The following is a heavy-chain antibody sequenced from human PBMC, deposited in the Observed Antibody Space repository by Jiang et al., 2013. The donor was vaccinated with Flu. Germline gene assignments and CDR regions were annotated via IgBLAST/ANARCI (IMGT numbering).Heavy chain of an antibody. V-gene: IGHV3-30*02. D-gene: IGHD2-15*01. CDR3: ATLRGSSYDTYLLDS. CDR1: GFSFSYYG. CDR2: IQYDGNNK. Sequence: VQLVESGGGVVQPGGSLRLSCAASGFSFSYYGMYWVRQASGKGLEWLTSIQYDGNNKYYADSVKGRFTISRDNPKNTLYLQMNSLRAEDTAVYYCATLRGSSYDTYLLDSWGQGTLVTVSS. J-gene: IGHJ4*02.